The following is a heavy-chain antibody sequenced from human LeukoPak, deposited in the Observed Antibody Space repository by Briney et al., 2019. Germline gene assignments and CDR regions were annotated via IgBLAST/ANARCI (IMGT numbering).Heavy chain of an antibody. V-gene: IGHV3-7*01. D-gene: IGHD3-10*02. CDR2: IKKDGSDK. J-gene: IGHJ6*04. CDR1: GFTFSSYW. CDR3: AELGITMIGGV. Sequence: GGSLRLSCAASGFTFSSYWMSWVRQAPGKGLEWVANIKKDGSDKYYVDSVKGRFTISRDNAKNSLYLQMNSLRAEDTAVYYCAELGITMIGGVWGKGTTVTISS.